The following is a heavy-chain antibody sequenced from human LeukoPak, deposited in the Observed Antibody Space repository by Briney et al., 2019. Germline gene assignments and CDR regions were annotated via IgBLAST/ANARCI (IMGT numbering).Heavy chain of an antibody. Sequence: PSETLSLTCTVSGYSISSGYYWGWIRQPPGKGLEWIGEINHSGSTNYNPSLKSRVTISVDTSKNQFSLKLSSVTAADTAVYYCARVDFNRRVAKYYMDVWGKGTTVTVSS. J-gene: IGHJ6*03. CDR2: INHSGST. CDR3: ARVDFNRRVAKYYMDV. CDR1: GYSISSGYY. D-gene: IGHD3-3*01. V-gene: IGHV4-38-2*02.